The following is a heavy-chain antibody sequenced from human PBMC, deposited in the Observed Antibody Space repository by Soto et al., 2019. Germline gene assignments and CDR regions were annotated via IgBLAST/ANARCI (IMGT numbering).Heavy chain of an antibody. CDR3: AICGYYYNFDY. J-gene: IGHJ4*02. V-gene: IGHV3-23*01. CDR2: ISGSGGGT. Sequence: PGGSLRLSCAASGFTFSSYAMSWVRQAPGKGLEWVSGISGSGGGTYYADSVKGRFTISRDNSKNTLYLQMNSLRAEDTAVYYCAICGYYYNFDYWGQGTLVTVSS. CDR1: GFTFSSYA. D-gene: IGHD3-22*01.